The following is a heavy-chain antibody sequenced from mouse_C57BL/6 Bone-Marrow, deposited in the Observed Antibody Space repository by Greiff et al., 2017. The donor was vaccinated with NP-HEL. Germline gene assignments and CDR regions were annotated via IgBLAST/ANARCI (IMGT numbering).Heavy chain of an antibody. CDR3: ARRGWDDWYFDV. D-gene: IGHD4-1*01. V-gene: IGHV2-2*01. CDR2: IWSGGST. J-gene: IGHJ1*03. Sequence: QVQLQQSGPGLVQPSQSLSITCTVSGFSLTSYGVHWVRQSPGKGLEWLGVIWSGGSTDYNAAFISRLSISKDNSKSQVFFKMNSLQADDTAIYYCARRGWDDWYFDVWGTGTTVTVSS. CDR1: GFSLTSYG.